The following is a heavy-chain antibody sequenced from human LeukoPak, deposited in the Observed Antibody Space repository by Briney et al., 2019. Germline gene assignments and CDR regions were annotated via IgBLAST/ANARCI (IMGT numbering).Heavy chain of an antibody. CDR3: ASGGSYSYFDY. CDR1: GGSISSSSYY. V-gene: IGHV4-39*01. J-gene: IGHJ4*02. Sequence: SETLSLTCTVSGGSISSSSYYWGWIRQPPGKGLEWIGSIYYSGSTYYNPSLKSRVTISVDTSKNQFSLKLSSVTAADTAVYYCASGGSYSYFDYWGQGTLVTVSS. D-gene: IGHD1-26*01. CDR2: IYYSGST.